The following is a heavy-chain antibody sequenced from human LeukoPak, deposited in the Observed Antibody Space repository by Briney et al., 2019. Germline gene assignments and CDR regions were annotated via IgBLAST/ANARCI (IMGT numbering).Heavy chain of an antibody. CDR3: ARVSSGPQDY. CDR2: IKQDGSEK. V-gene: IGHV3-7*01. D-gene: IGHD6-19*01. J-gene: IGHJ4*02. Sequence: GGSLRLSCAASGFTFSSYGMHWVRQAPGKGLEWVANIKQDGSEKYYVDSVKGRFTISRDNAKNSLYLQMNSLRAEDTAVYYCARVSSGPQDYWGQGTLVTVSS. CDR1: GFTFSSYG.